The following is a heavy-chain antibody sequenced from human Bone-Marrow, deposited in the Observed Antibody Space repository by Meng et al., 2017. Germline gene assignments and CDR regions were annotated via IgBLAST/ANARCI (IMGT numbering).Heavy chain of an antibody. D-gene: IGHD4-23*01. Sequence: QVQTVASGGGVVQPGRSLILSCAVFGFDFSRYAMHWVRQARGKGVEWVAVISYDGSNKYYADSVKGRFTISRDNSKNTLYLQMNSLRAEDTAVYYCARFDDYGGNSGRDLWGRGTLVTVSS. V-gene: IGHV3-30*04. CDR1: GFDFSRYA. J-gene: IGHJ2*01. CDR3: ARFDDYGGNSGRDL. CDR2: ISYDGSNK.